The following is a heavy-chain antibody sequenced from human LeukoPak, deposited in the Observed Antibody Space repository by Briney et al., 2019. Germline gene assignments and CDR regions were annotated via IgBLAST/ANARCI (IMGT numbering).Heavy chain of an antibody. CDR2: LSGSGGST. V-gene: IGHV3-23*01. J-gene: IGHJ4*02. D-gene: IGHD3-3*01. CDR1: GFTFNDYA. Sequence: GGSLRLSCGASGFTFNDYAMSWVRQAPGKGLEWVSALSGSGGSTYYADSVKGRFTISRDNSKNTLYLQMNSLRAEDTAIYYCAKPYYDFWGGFSPYFFDYWGQGTLVTVSS. CDR3: AKPYYDFWGGFSPYFFDY.